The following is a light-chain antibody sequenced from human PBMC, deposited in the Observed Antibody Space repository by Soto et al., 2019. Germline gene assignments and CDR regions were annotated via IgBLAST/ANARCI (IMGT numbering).Light chain of an antibody. CDR1: QSVLYSINAKNY. CDR2: DAS. V-gene: IGKV4-1*01. J-gene: IGKJ1*01. Sequence: IVMTQSPDSLAGSLGERASINCKSSQSVLYSINAKNYLAWYKQTPGKAPKLLIYDASSLESGVPSRFSGSGSGTEITLTISSLPPEDSAVYYCQQYNNWWTFGQGTKVDIK. CDR3: QQYNNWWT.